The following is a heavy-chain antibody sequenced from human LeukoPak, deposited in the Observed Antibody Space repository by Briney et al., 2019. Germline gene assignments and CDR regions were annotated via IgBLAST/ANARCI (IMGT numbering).Heavy chain of an antibody. CDR2: INPNSGGT. V-gene: IGHV1-2*02. CDR1: GYTFTGYY. D-gene: IGHD5-24*01. CDR3: ARLANTVGYRGDAYGRT. J-gene: IGHJ5*02. Sequence: ASVKVSCKASGYTFTGYYMHWVRQAPGQGLEWMGWINPNSGGTNYAQKFQGRVTMTRDTSISTAYMELSRLRSDDTAVYYCARLANTVGYRGDAYGRTWGQGPWSPSPQ.